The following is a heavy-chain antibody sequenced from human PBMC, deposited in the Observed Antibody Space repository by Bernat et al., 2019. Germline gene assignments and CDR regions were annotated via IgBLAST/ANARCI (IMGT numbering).Heavy chain of an antibody. CDR3: ANDAVEFRSLEWLSVPDYYYYMDV. V-gene: IGHV3-30*18. J-gene: IGHJ6*03. Sequence: QVQLVESGGGVVQPGRSLRLSCAASGFTFSSYAMHWVRRAPGKGLEWVAVISYDGSNKYYADSVKGRFTISRDNSKNTLYLQMNSLRAEDTAVYYCANDAVEFRSLEWLSVPDYYYYMDVWGKGTPVTVSS. CDR1: GFTFSSYA. D-gene: IGHD3-3*01. CDR2: ISYDGSNK.